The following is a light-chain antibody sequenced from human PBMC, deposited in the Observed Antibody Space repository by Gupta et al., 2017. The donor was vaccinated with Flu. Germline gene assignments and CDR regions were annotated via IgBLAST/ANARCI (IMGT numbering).Light chain of an antibody. CDR3: QQRAYWHPMFT. V-gene: IGKV3-11*01. CDR1: QPISVY. CDR2: DAS. J-gene: IGKJ2*01. Sequence: EVVLTHSPATLSLSPGESATLSCTASQPISVYLAWYQQKPGQPPRLLIFDASKRAMGILDKCTGSGDGYDASFNIINSDAEDYELYYCQQRAYWHPMFTFGQGTXMDI.